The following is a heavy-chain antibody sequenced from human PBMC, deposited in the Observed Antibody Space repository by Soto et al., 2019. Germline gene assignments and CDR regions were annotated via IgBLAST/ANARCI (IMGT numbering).Heavy chain of an antibody. CDR3: AKASSSGWYYFDY. Sequence: GGSLRLSCAASGFTLSTYAMSWVRQAPGRGLEWVSVISASGGSTHYADSVKGRFTISRDHSKNTLYLQMNSLRGEDTAVYYCAKASSSGWYYFDYWGQGTLVTVSS. CDR1: GFTLSTYA. D-gene: IGHD6-19*01. CDR2: ISASGGST. J-gene: IGHJ4*02. V-gene: IGHV3-23*01.